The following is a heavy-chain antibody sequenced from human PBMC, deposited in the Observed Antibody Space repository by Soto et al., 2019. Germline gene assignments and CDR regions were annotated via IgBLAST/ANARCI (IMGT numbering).Heavy chain of an antibody. CDR2: IWYDGSNK. V-gene: IGHV3-33*01. CDR1: GFTFSSYG. J-gene: IGHJ6*02. CDR3: ARSIMVHRPSDYYYGMDV. Sequence: GGSLRLSCAASGFTFSSYGMHWVRQAPGKGLEWVAVIWYDGSNKYYADSVKGRFTISRDNSKNTLYLQMNSLRAEDTAVYYCARSIMVHRPSDYYYGMDVWGQGTTVTVSS. D-gene: IGHD3-10*01.